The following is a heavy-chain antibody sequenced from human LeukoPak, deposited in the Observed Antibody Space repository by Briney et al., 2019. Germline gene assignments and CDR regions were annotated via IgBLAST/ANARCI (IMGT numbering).Heavy chain of an antibody. J-gene: IGHJ6*03. CDR2: ISPSDSSI. CDR1: GFTFSSYT. CDR3: ARDPRGYCTSSKCYYFSYMDV. D-gene: IGHD2/OR15-2a*01. Sequence: GGSLRLSCAASGFTFSSYTMNWVRQAPGKGLEWISYISPSDSSIYYADSVKGRFTVSRDSVKNSLYLHMSRLRTEDTAAYFCARDPRGYCTSSKCYYFSYMDVWGKGTTVTVSS. V-gene: IGHV3-48*04.